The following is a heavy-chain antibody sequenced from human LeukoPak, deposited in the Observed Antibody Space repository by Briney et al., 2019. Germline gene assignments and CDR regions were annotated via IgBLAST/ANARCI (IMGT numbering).Heavy chain of an antibody. CDR2: INSDGSST. CDR3: ARVYGGYYYDNYYFDY. J-gene: IGHJ4*02. D-gene: IGHD3-22*01. CDR1: GFIFSNYW. V-gene: IGHV3-74*01. Sequence: AGSLRLSCAASGFIFSNYWMHWVRQAPGKGLVWVSRINSDGSSTNYADSVKGRFTISRDNAKNTLYLQMNSLRAEDTAVYYCARVYGGYYYDNYYFDYWGQGTLVTVSS.